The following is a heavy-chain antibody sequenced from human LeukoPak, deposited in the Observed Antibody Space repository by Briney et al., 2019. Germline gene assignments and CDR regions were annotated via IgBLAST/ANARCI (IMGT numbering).Heavy chain of an antibody. CDR3: AALTTVTTSFDY. Sequence: SEALSLTCTVSGGSISSSSYYWGWIRQPPGKGLEWIGSIYYSGSTYYNPSLKSRVTISVDTSKNQFSLKLSSVTAADTAVYYCAALTTVTTSFDYWGQGTLVTVSS. V-gene: IGHV4-39*01. J-gene: IGHJ4*02. D-gene: IGHD4-11*01. CDR1: GGSISSSSYY. CDR2: IYYSGST.